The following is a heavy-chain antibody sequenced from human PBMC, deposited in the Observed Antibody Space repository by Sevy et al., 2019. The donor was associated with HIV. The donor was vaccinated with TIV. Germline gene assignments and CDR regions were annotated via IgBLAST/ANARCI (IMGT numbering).Heavy chain of an antibody. D-gene: IGHD3-16*02. CDR2: ISYDGSNK. CDR3: AREGRLGELSRYFDY. Sequence: GGSLRLSCVASGFTFSSYAMHWVRQAPGKGLEWVAVISYDGSNKYYADSVKGRFTISRDNSKNTLYLQMNSLRAEDTAVYYCAREGRLGELSRYFDYWGQGTLVTVSS. CDR1: GFTFSSYA. V-gene: IGHV3-30-3*01. J-gene: IGHJ4*02.